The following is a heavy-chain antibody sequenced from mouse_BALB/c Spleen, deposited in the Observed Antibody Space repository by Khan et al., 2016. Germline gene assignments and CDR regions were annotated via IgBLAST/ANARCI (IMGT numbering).Heavy chain of an antibody. Sequence: QIQLVQSGPELKKPGETVRISCKASGYTFTNYGMNWVKQAPGKGLKWMGWINTYTGEPTYADDFKGRFAFSLETSASTAYLQINNLKNEDTATYFGASPDYGSSRGFAYWGQGTLVTVSA. V-gene: IGHV9-3-1*01. CDR2: INTYTGEP. D-gene: IGHD1-1*01. CDR3: ASPDYGSSRGFAY. J-gene: IGHJ3*01. CDR1: GYTFTNYG.